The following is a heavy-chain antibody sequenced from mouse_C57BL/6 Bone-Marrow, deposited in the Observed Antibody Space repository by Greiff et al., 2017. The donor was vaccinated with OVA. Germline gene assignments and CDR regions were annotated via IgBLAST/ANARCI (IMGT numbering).Heavy chain of an antibody. J-gene: IGHJ3*01. D-gene: IGHD4-1*02. Sequence: VQLQQSGPELVKPGASVKISCKASGYAFSSSWMNWVKQRPGKGLEWIGLIYPGDGDTDYNGKFKGKATLTADKSSSTAYMQLSSLTSEDSAVYFCASRNWDWFAYWGQGTLVTVSA. CDR1: GYAFSSSW. CDR2: IYPGDGDT. CDR3: ASRNWDWFAY. V-gene: IGHV1-82*01.